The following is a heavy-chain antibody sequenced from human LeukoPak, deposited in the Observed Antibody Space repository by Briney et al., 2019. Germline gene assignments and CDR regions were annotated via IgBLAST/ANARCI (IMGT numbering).Heavy chain of an antibody. CDR1: GFTFSSYA. J-gene: IGHJ4*02. Sequence: GGSLRLSCAASGFTFSSYAMHWVRQAPGKGLEYVSAISSNGGSTYYATSVKGRFTISRDNSKNTLFLQMGSLRAEDMAVYYCARGGSIAARPIDYWGQGTLVTVSS. CDR3: ARGGSIAARPIDY. D-gene: IGHD6-6*01. V-gene: IGHV3-64*01. CDR2: ISSNGGST.